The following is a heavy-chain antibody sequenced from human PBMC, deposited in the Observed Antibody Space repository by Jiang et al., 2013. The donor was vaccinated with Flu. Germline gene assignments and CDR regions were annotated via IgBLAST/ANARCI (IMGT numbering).Heavy chain of an antibody. CDR3: TKGGTFYFGSGSYYPH. CDR2: IIGSGLTT. J-gene: IGHJ4*02. Sequence: VQLLESGGGLVQPGGSLRLSCAASGFTFSDFPMAWVRQSPGKGLEWVSAIIGSGLTTYSADSVKGRFTLSRDNSKNTLYLQMNSLRAEDTAVYYCTKGGTFYFGSGSYYPHWGQGTLVAVSS. D-gene: IGHD3-10*01. V-gene: IGHV3-23*01. CDR1: GFTFSDFP.